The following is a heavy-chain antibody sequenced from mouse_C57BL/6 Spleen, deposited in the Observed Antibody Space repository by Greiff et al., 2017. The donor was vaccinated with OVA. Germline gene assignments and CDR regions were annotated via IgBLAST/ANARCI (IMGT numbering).Heavy chain of an antibody. J-gene: IGHJ3*01. CDR1: GYTFTSYG. V-gene: IGHV1-81*01. Sequence: VQLQQPGAELVMPGASVKLSCKASGYTFTSYGIRWVKQRPGQGLEWIGEIYPRGGYTYYNEKFKGKATLTADKSSSTAYMELCSLTSEDSAVYFWAREGVTTVVESFAYWGQGTLLTVSA. CDR2: IYPRGGYT. CDR3: AREGVTTVVESFAY. D-gene: IGHD1-1*01.